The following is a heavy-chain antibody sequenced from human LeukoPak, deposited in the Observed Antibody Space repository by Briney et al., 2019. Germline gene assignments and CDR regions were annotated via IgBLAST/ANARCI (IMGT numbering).Heavy chain of an antibody. D-gene: IGHD2-21*02. Sequence: PGRSLRLSCAASGLTFSSYGIHWVRQAPGKGLEWVAVISSDGRTTYYADSVKGRFTISRDNSTNTLSVQMNSLSAEDTAVYYCAKEGVVTGSMWFDYWGQGTLVTVSS. V-gene: IGHV3-30*18. CDR3: AKEGVVTGSMWFDY. CDR1: GLTFSSYG. J-gene: IGHJ4*02. CDR2: ISSDGRTT.